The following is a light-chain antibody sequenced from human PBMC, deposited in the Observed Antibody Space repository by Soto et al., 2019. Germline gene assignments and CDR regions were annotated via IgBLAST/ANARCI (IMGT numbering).Light chain of an antibody. CDR3: SSFAGSNVV. J-gene: IGLJ2*01. Sequence: QSALTQPPSASGSPGQSVTISCTGTSSDVGGYNYVSWYQQHPGKAPKLMISEVSKRPSGVPDRFSGSKSGNTASLTVSGLQAEEEADYYCSSFAGSNVVFGGGTQLTVL. CDR1: SSDVGGYNY. CDR2: EVS. V-gene: IGLV2-8*01.